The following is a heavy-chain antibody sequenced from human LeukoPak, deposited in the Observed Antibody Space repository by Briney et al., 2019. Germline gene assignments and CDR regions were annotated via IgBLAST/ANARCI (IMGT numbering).Heavy chain of an antibody. D-gene: IGHD1-14*01. CDR3: ARDFLAGGPRHRTGGPSTSFGY. CDR2: ISSSSSTI. CDR1: GFTFSSYS. J-gene: IGHJ4*02. V-gene: IGHV3-48*01. Sequence: GGSLRLSCAASGFTFSSYSMNWVRQAPGKGLEWVSYISSSSSTIYYADSVKGRFTISRDNAKNSLYLQMNSLRAEDTAVYYCARDFLAGGPRHRTGGPSTSFGYWGQGTLVTVSS.